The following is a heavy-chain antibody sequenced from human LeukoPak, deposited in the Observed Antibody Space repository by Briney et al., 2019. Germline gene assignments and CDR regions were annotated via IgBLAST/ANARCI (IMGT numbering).Heavy chain of an antibody. J-gene: IGHJ5*02. CDR3: ARPYYYDSRIDP. D-gene: IGHD3-22*01. Sequence: TLSLTCTVSGGSISSGDYYWSWIRQPPGKGLEWIAYMYYSGGTYYNPSLKSRVTMSADTSKNQLSLKLSSVTAADTAVYYCARPYYYDSRIDPWGQGILVTVSS. V-gene: IGHV4-30-4*01. CDR2: MYYSGGT. CDR1: GGSISSGDYY.